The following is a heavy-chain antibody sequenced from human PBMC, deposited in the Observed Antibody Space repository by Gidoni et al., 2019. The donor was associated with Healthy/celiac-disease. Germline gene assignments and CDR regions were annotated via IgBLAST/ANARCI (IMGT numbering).Heavy chain of an antibody. V-gene: IGHV4-61*02. CDR1: GSSISRGSAY. CDR2: IYTTGST. CDR3: ARVHGSSGITYYYYGMDV. Sequence: QVQLQESRPALVKPSQTLSLTCPGPGSSISRGSAYWSWFRQPAGKGLEWIGRIYTTGSTNYNPTLKSRVTISVDTSKNQFSLKLRSVTAADTAVYYCARVHGSSGITYYYYGMDVWGQGTTVTVSS. D-gene: IGHD6-6*01. J-gene: IGHJ6*02.